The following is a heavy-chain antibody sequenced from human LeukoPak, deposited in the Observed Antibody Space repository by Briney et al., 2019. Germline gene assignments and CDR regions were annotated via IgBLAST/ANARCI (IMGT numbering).Heavy chain of an antibody. CDR1: GFTFSSYP. D-gene: IGHD3-10*01. Sequence: PGGSLRLSCAASGFTFSSYPMSWVRQAPGKGLEWVSRTSGSGGSTYYADSVKGRFTISRDNAKNTVFLQMNSLRAEDTAVYYCARDAPYYYGSGSERGTFDYWGQGTLVTVSS. CDR2: TSGSGGST. CDR3: ARDAPYYYGSGSERGTFDY. J-gene: IGHJ4*02. V-gene: IGHV3-23*01.